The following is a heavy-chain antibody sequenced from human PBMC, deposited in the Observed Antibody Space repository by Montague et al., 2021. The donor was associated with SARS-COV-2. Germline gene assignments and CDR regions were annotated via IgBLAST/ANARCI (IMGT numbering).Heavy chain of an antibody. V-gene: IGHV4-39*07. CDR1: GGSFDSYYFI. CDR2: FTSGGRY. Sequence: SETLSLTCTVSGGSFDSYYFIWSWNRQPKGKERVWFIFFTSGGRYFANPYLKSRVTISVDKYKIQVYLKLSSVTAADTAVYYCARGFDYWGQGTLVTVSS. J-gene: IGHJ4*02. CDR3: ARGFDY.